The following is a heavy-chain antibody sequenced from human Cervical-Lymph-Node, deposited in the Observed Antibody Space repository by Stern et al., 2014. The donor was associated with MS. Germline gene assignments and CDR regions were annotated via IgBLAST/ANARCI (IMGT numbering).Heavy chain of an antibody. Sequence: VHLVESGGGLVQPGGSQRLSCVASGSTFSTSWMSWVRQAPGKGLEWVANIKRDGSDTYYLASVKGRFTISRDNAKSSLYLEMNSLRAEDTAVYYCTRFLQSGWSDLFDSWGRGTLVTVSS. V-gene: IGHV3-7*01. CDR3: TRFLQSGWSDLFDS. CDR2: IKRDGSDT. D-gene: IGHD6-19*01. CDR1: GSTFSTSW. J-gene: IGHJ5*01.